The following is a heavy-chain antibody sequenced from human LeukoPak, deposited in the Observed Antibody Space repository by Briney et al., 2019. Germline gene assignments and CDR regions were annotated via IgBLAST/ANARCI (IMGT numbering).Heavy chain of an antibody. CDR3: ARDRRRRDGYTLYWHFDL. D-gene: IGHD5-24*01. V-gene: IGHV4-59*01. CDR2: IYYSGST. Sequence: SETLSLTCTVSGVSLSSYYWSWIRQPPGKGLEWIGYIYYSGSTNYNPSLKSRVTISVDTSKNQFSLKLSSVTAADTAVYYCARDRRRRDGYTLYWHFDLWGRGTLVTVSS. J-gene: IGHJ2*01. CDR1: GVSLSSYY.